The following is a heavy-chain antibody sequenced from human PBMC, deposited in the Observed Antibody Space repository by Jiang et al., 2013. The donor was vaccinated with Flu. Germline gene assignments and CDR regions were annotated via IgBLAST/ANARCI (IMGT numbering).Heavy chain of an antibody. V-gene: IGHV4-59*01. CDR1: GGSISSYY. CDR2: ISYSGST. Sequence: LLKPSETLSLTCTVSGGSISSYYWSWIRQPPGKGLEWLAYISYSGSTNHNPSLKSRLTISLDTSKNQLSLKLRSVTAADTAVYYCAREVRTVKTYYFDYWGQGTLVTVSS. CDR3: AREVRTVKTYYFDY. D-gene: IGHD4-17*01. J-gene: IGHJ4*02.